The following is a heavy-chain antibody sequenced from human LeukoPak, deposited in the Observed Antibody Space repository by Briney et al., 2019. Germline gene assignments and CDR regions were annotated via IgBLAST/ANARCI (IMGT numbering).Heavy chain of an antibody. CDR2: INPNSGGT. D-gene: IGHD5/OR15-5a*01. J-gene: IGHJ5*02. V-gene: IGHV1-2*02. Sequence: GASVKVSCKASGYTFTGYYMHWVRQAPGQGLEWMGWINPNSGGTNYAQKFQGRVTMTRDTSISTAYMELSRLRSDDTAVYYCARRHYSVGCFDPWGQETLVTVSS. CDR3: ARRHYSVGCFDP. CDR1: GYTFTGYY.